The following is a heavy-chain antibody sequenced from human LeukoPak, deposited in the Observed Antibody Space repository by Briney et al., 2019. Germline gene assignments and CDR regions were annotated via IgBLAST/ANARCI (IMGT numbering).Heavy chain of an antibody. V-gene: IGHV1-8*01. CDR2: MNPNSGNT. CDR3: ARGSRWFGELGWFDP. D-gene: IGHD3-10*01. CDR1: GYTFTSYD. J-gene: IGHJ5*02. Sequence: ASVKVSCKASGYTFTSYDINWVRQATGQGLEGMGWMNPNSGNTGYAQKFQGRVTMTRNTSIRTAYMELSSVRSEDTAVYYCARGSRWFGELGWFDPWGQGTLVTVSS.